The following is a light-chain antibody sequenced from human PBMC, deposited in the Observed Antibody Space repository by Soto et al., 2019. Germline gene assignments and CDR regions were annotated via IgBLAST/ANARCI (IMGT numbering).Light chain of an antibody. V-gene: IGKV3-11*01. CDR2: DAS. CDR1: QSVSSY. Sequence: ESVLIRSPATMNLSPGERATLSCRASQSVSSYLAWYQQKPGQAPRLLIYDASNRATGIPARFSGSGFGTDFTLTITRLEPEDFAVYYCQQYGDSPQTFGPGTKVDI. CDR3: QQYGDSPQT. J-gene: IGKJ1*01.